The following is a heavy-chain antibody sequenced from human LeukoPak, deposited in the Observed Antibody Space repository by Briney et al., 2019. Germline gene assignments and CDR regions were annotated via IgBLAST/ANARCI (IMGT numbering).Heavy chain of an antibody. CDR1: GGSISSSSYY. J-gene: IGHJ4*02. CDR3: ARGRYLWLQPYYY. V-gene: IGHV4-39*07. Sequence: PSETLSLTCTVSGGSISSSSYYWGWIRQPPGKGLEWIGSIYYSGSTYYNPSLKSRVTISVDTSKNQFSLKLSSVTAADTAVYYCARGRYLWLQPYYYWGQGTLDTVPS. CDR2: IYYSGST. D-gene: IGHD5-24*01.